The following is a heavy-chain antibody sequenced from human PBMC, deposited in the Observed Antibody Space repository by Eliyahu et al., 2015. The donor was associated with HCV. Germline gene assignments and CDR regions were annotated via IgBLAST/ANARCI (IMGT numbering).Heavy chain of an antibody. CDR2: IYYSGST. CDR3: ARDLGDSGENWY. J-gene: IGHJ4*02. CDR1: GXXISSSSXY. D-gene: IGHD1-1*01. V-gene: IGHV4-39*07. Sequence: LQLQESGPGLVKPSETLSLTCXVXGXXISSSSXYWGWIRQPPGKGLEXIGSIYYSGSTYYNPSLKSRVTISVDTSKNQFSLKLSSVTAADTAVYYCARDLGDSGENWYWGQGTLVTVSS.